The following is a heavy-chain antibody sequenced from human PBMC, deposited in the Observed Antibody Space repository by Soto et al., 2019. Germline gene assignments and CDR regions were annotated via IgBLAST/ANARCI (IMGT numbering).Heavy chain of an antibody. J-gene: IGHJ6*02. CDR1: GGSISSSSYY. CDR2: IYYSGST. V-gene: IGHV4-39*01. D-gene: IGHD3-22*01. Sequence: PSETLSLTCTVSGGSISSSSYYWGWNRQPPGKGLEWIGSIYYSGSTYYNPSLKSRVTISVDTSKNQFSLKLSSVTAADTAVYYCASHRSYYYDSSGYLYYYYYGMDVWGQGTTVTVSS. CDR3: ASHRSYYYDSSGYLYYYYYGMDV.